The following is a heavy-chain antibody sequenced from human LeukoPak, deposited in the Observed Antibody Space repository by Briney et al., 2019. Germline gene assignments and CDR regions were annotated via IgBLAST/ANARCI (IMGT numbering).Heavy chain of an antibody. CDR1: GFTFSNYV. J-gene: IGHJ4*02. V-gene: IGHV3-23*01. CDR3: ARLYYYDSSGYYDY. Sequence: PGGSLRLSCTGSGFTFSNYVMSWVRQAPGKRLEWVSGISDSGDDTDYADSVKGRFTISRDNSKDTLYLQMNSLRAEDTAVYYCARLYYYDSSGYYDYWGQGTLVTVSS. CDR2: ISDSGDDT. D-gene: IGHD3-22*01.